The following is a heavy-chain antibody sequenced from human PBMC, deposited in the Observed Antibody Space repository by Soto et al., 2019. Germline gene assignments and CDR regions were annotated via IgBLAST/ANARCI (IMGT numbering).Heavy chain of an antibody. J-gene: IGHJ6*02. CDR1: GGTFSSYA. V-gene: IGHV1-69*13. Sequence: SVKVSCKASGGTFSSYAISWVGQAPGQGLEWMGGIIPIFGTANYAQKFQGRVTITADESTSTAYMELSSLRSEDTAVYYCARSPYYYYGMDVWGQGTTVTVSS. CDR2: IIPIFGTA. CDR3: ARSPYYYYGMDV.